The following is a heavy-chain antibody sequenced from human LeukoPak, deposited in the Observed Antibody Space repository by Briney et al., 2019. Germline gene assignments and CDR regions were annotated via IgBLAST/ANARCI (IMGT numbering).Heavy chain of an antibody. J-gene: IGHJ4*02. D-gene: IGHD3-3*01. CDR2: INQDGSEK. CDR1: GFAFSSYW. CDR3: TTDAPQWSVSY. Sequence: GGSLRLSCSASGFAFSSYWMSWVRQAPGRGLEWVANINQDGSEKYYVDSVKGRFTISRDNAKNSLYLQMNSLRAEDTAVYYCTTDAPQWSVSYWGQGTLVTVSS. V-gene: IGHV3-7*05.